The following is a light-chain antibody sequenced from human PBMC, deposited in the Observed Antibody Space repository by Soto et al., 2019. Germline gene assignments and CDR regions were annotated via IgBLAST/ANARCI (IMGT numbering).Light chain of an antibody. V-gene: IGLV1-51*01. CDR3: ATWDRGLSVGV. Sequence: QSVLTQPPSVSAAPGQKVTISCSGSSSNIGNNYVFWYQQLPGTAPKLLIYDNDKRPSGIPDRFSGSKSGTSATLGITGLQTGDEADYYCATWDRGLSVGVFGGGTKLTVL. CDR2: DND. J-gene: IGLJ2*01. CDR1: SSNIGNNY.